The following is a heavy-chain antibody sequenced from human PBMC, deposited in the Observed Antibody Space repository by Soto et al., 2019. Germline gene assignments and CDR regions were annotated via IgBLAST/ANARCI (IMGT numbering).Heavy chain of an antibody. CDR2: ISRSSTTI. Sequence: EVQLVESGGGLVQPGGSLRLSCVASGFTLSTYSMTWVRQAPGKGLEWLSYISRSSTTINYADSVKGRFTISRDNAKNSVYLEMSSLRDEDTAVYYCARDPPNFYYHGMDVWGQGTTVTVSS. CDR3: ARDPPNFYYHGMDV. V-gene: IGHV3-48*02. J-gene: IGHJ6*02. CDR1: GFTLSTYS.